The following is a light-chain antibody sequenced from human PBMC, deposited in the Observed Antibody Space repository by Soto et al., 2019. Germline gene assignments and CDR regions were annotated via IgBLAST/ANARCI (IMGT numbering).Light chain of an antibody. Sequence: DVPITQARCTLSASVVDRVTISCRASQIISSWLAWYRQKPGKAPKLLIYAASTLQSGVPSRFSGSGSGTDFTLTISSLQPEDVATYYCQQRSKWVTFGRGTKVDIK. V-gene: IGKV1-27*01. CDR3: QQRSKWVT. J-gene: IGKJ4*01. CDR1: QIISSW. CDR2: AAS.